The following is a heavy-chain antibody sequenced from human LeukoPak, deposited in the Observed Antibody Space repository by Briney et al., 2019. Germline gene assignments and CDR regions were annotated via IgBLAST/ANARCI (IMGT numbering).Heavy chain of an antibody. CDR2: ISSSSSYI. J-gene: IGHJ4*02. V-gene: IGHV3-21*01. Sequence: GGSLRLSCAASGFTFSSYSMNWVRQAPGKGLEWVSSISSSSSYIYYADSVKGRFTISRDNAKNSLYLQMNSLRAEDTAVYYCARDSRAPYSSSWYVDYWGQGTLVTVSS. CDR3: ARDSRAPYSSSWYVDY. CDR1: GFTFSSYS. D-gene: IGHD6-13*01.